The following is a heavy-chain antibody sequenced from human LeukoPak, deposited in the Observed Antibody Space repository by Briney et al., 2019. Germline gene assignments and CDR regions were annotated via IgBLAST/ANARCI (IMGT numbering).Heavy chain of an antibody. D-gene: IGHD3-22*01. Sequence: SETLSLTCTVSGGSISNYYWSWIRQPPGKGLEWIGDINYSGSTNYNPSLKSRVTISIDTSKNQFSLKLSSVTAADTAVYYCAGLDWYYYDSSGYWDDWGQGTLVTVSS. CDR1: GGSISNYY. CDR3: AGLDWYYYDSSGYWDD. J-gene: IGHJ4*02. V-gene: IGHV4-59*08. CDR2: INYSGST.